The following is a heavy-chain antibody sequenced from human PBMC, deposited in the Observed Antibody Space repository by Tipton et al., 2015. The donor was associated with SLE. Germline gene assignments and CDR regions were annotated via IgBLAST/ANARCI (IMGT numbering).Heavy chain of an antibody. CDR3: AGSYYNVFDY. D-gene: IGHD3-10*01. V-gene: IGHV4-30-2*01. CDR1: GGSINNGDYS. J-gene: IGHJ4*02. Sequence: TLSLTCTVSGGSINNGDYSWSWVRQPPGKGLEWIGYIFHSGNAYYNPSLKSRVTISMDTSKKEVSLRLTSVTAADTAMFYCAGSYYNVFDYWGQGTLVTVSS. CDR2: IFHSGNA.